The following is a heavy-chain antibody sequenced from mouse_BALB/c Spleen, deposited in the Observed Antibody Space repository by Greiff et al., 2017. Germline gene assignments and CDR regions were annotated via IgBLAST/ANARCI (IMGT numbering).Heavy chain of an antibody. V-gene: IGHV14-3*02. CDR2: IDPANGNT. J-gene: IGHJ4*01. CDR1: GFNIKDTY. CDR3: ARDGYYDYYAIDY. D-gene: IGHD2-3*01. Sequence: EVQLQQSGAELVKPGASVKLSCTASGFNIKDTYMHWVKQRPEQGLEWIGRIDPANGNTKYDPKFQGKATITADTSSNTAYLQLSSLTSEDTAVYYCARDGYYDYYAIDYWGQGTSVTVSS.